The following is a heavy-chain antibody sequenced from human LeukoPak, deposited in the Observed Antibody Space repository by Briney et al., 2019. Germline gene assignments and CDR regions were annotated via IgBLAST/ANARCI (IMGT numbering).Heavy chain of an antibody. CDR3: AKGGAGQQWLISRD. CDR2: ISGSGGRT. D-gene: IGHD6-19*01. CDR1: GFTFINYA. Sequence: PGGSLRLSCAASGFTFINYAMSWVRQAPGKGLEWVSGISGSGGRTYYAGSVRGRFTISRDNSKTTLYLQMNSLRAEDTAVYYCAKGGAGQQWLISRDWGQGTLVTVSS. V-gene: IGHV3-23*01. J-gene: IGHJ4*02.